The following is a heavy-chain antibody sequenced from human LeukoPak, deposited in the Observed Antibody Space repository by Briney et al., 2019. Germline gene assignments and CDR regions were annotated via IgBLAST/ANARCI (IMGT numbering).Heavy chain of an antibody. V-gene: IGHV3-48*01. CDR2: ISMGSNPI. CDR3: ARGGHSSVILVASDWFDP. D-gene: IGHD3-22*01. CDR1: GFMFSSYS. J-gene: IGHJ5*02. Sequence: PGGSLRLSCAASGFMFSSYSMNWVRQAPGKGLEWISYISMGSNPIYYADSVKGRFTISRDNDKNLLYLQMNSLRVEDTAVYYCARGGHSSVILVASDWFDPWGQGTLVTVSS.